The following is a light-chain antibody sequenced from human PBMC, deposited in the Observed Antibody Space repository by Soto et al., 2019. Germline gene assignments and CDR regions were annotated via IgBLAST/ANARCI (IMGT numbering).Light chain of an antibody. V-gene: IGKV3-20*01. J-gene: IGKJ1*01. CDR2: GAS. Sequence: EIVLTQSPGTLSLSPGERATLSCRASQSVSSNFVAWYQQKPGQAPRLLIYGASSRATGIPDMFSGSGPGTDFTLTISRLEPEDFAVYYCQQWDNSPRTFGLGTKVEIK. CDR1: QSVSSNF. CDR3: QQWDNSPRT.